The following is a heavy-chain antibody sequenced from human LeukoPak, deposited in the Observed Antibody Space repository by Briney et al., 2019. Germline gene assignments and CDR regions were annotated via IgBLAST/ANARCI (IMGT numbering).Heavy chain of an antibody. CDR1: GFTFSSYS. V-gene: IGHV3-21*04. D-gene: IGHD3-3*01. J-gene: IGHJ4*02. Sequence: GGSLRLSCAASGFTFSSYSMNWVRQAPGKGLEWVSSISSSSTYIYYADSVKGRFTISRDNAKNSLCLQMNSLRVEDTAVFYCARDQYDTWSRRGNFDSWGQGTLVIVSS. CDR3: ARDQYDTWSRRGNFDS. CDR2: ISSSSTYI.